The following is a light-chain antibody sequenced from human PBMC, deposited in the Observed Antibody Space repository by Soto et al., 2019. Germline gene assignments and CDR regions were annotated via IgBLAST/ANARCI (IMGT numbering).Light chain of an antibody. Sequence: EIVLTQSPGTLSLSPGERATLSCRASQSVGSSFLAWYQQKPGQAPRLLIYCASSRATGIPDRFSGSGSGTDFTLTISRLEPEDFAAYYCQQYDSSPYTFGQGTKLEIK. CDR2: CAS. CDR3: QQYDSSPYT. CDR1: QSVGSSF. V-gene: IGKV3-20*01. J-gene: IGKJ2*01.